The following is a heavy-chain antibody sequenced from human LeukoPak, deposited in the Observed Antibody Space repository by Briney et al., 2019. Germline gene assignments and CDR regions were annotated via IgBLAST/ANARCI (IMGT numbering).Heavy chain of an antibody. Sequence: SETLSLTCAVYGGSFSGYYWSWIRQLPGKGLEWIGEINHSGSTNYNPSLKSRVTISVDTSKNQFSLKLSSVTAADTAVYYCARGQVINTVTKNDYWGQGTLVTVSS. CDR1: GGSFSGYY. V-gene: IGHV4-34*01. D-gene: IGHD4-11*01. CDR2: INHSGST. J-gene: IGHJ4*02. CDR3: ARGQVINTVTKNDY.